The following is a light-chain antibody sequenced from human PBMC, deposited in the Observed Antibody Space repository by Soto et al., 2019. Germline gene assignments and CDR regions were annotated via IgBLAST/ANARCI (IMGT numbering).Light chain of an antibody. J-gene: IGKJ4*01. V-gene: IGKV3-15*01. CDR2: GAS. Sequence: EIVMTQSPATLSVSPGERATLSCGASQSVSSDLAWYHQKPGQAPRLLIYGASTRATGIPARFSGSGSGTEFTLTISSLQSEDFAVYHCQQYNTSPLSFGGGTKVEIK. CDR1: QSVSSD. CDR3: QQYNTSPLS.